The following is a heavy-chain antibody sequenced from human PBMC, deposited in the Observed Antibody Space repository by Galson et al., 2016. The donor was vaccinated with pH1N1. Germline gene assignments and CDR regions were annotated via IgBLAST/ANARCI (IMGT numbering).Heavy chain of an antibody. CDR1: GGTFTLYG. D-gene: IGHD5-18*01. V-gene: IGHV1-69*04. CDR3: ARDVRISLWLPDF. CDR2: IIPIVGLT. Sequence: SVKVSCKASGGTFTLYGITWVRQAPGQGLEWMGRIIPIVGLTKYAEKFQGRVTMATDTSTNTAYMELRNLTSDDTAVYYCARDVRISLWLPDFWGQGTLVTVSS. J-gene: IGHJ4*02.